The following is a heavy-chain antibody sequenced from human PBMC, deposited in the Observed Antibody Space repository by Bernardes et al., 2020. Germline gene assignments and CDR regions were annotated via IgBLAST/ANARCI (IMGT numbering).Heavy chain of an antibody. CDR2: LGGSGATT. CDR3: TSYYDNSGQIY. J-gene: IGHJ4*02. D-gene: IGHD3-22*01. Sequence: GFLILSCTASGFTFISSAMRWVRQDPWEGLEWVSSLGGSGATTHYADSVRGRFTISRDNSKNTLYLHMNSLRAEDTAVYYCTSYYDNSGQIYWGQGTLVTVSS. CDR1: GFTFISSA. V-gene: IGHV3-23*01.